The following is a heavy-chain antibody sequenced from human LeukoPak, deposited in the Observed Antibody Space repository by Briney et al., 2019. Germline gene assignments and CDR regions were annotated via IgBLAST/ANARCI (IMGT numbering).Heavy chain of an antibody. CDR1: GYIFTGYY. J-gene: IGHJ1*01. Sequence: ASVKVSCKASGYIFTGYYMHWARQAPGQGLEWMGWINPNRGGTNYAQKFQGRVTMTRDTSISTAYMELSRLRSDDTAVYYCATSLYCSSTNCYALYFQHWCQGTLVTVSS. D-gene: IGHD2-2*01. CDR2: INPNRGGT. CDR3: ATSLYCSSTNCYALYFQH. V-gene: IGHV1-2*02.